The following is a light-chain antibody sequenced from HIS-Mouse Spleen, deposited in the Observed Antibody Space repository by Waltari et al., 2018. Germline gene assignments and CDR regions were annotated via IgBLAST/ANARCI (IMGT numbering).Light chain of an antibody. J-gene: IGKJ1*01. Sequence: VTITCRASQSISSYLNWYQQKPGKAPKLLIYAASSLQSGVPSRFSGSGSGTDFTLTISSLQPEDFATYYCQQSYSTPRTFGQGTKVEIK. CDR2: AAS. CDR3: QQSYSTPRT. V-gene: IGKV1-39*01. CDR1: QSISSY.